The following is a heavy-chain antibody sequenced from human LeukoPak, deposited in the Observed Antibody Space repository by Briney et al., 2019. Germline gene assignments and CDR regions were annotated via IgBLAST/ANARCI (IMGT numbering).Heavy chain of an antibody. V-gene: IGHV3-48*03. J-gene: IGHJ4*02. Sequence: PGGTLSLSCAASGFTFSSYEMNWVRQAPGKGLEWVSYISSSGSTIYYADSVKGRFTISRDNAKNSLYLQMNSLRAEDTAVYYCARDCYEYGEYYFDYWGQGALVTVSS. CDR1: GFTFSSYE. CDR3: ARDCYEYGEYYFDY. CDR2: ISSSGSTI. D-gene: IGHD3-10*01.